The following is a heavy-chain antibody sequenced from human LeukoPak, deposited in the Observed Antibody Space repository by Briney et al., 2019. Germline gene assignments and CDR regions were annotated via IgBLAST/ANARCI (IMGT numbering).Heavy chain of an antibody. J-gene: IGHJ4*02. Sequence: PSETLSLTCTVSGGSISSYYWSWIRQPPGKGLEWIGYIYYSGSTNYNPSLKSRVTISVDTSKNQFSLKLSSVTAADTAVYYCARGPPEIMVRGVSNFDYWGQGTLVTVSS. CDR2: IYYSGST. D-gene: IGHD3-10*01. V-gene: IGHV4-59*01. CDR3: ARGPPEIMVRGVSNFDY. CDR1: GGSISSYY.